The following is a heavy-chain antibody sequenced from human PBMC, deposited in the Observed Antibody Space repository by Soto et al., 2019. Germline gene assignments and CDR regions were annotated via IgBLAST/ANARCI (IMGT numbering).Heavy chain of an antibody. Sequence: SETLSLTCTVSGGSISSYYWIWIRQPPGKGLEWIGYIYYSGSTNYNPSLKSRVTISVDTSKNQFSLKLSSVTAADTAVYYCARGVFPRVHNNWFEPWGQGTLVTVSS. J-gene: IGHJ5*02. D-gene: IGHD1-1*01. CDR3: ARGVFPRVHNNWFEP. V-gene: IGHV4-59*01. CDR2: IYYSGST. CDR1: GGSISSYY.